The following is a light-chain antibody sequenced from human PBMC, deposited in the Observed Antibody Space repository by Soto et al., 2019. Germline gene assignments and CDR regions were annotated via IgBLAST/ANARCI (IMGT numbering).Light chain of an antibody. Sequence: QSVLTQPASVSGSPGQSITISCTGTSSDIGGYNYVSWYQQHPGKAPKLIIYDVTNRPSGVSNHFSGSKSGNTASLTISGLQAEDEADYYCSSYASTSTREVFGGGTKLTVL. CDR2: DVT. CDR3: SSYASTSTREV. J-gene: IGLJ2*01. CDR1: SSDIGGYNY. V-gene: IGLV2-14*01.